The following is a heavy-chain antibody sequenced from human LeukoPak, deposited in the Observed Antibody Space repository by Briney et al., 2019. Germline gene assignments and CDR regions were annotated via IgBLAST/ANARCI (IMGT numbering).Heavy chain of an antibody. CDR1: GGSFSGYY. CDR3: ARGRSYYNAFDI. V-gene: IGHV4-34*01. J-gene: IGHJ3*02. D-gene: IGHD1-26*01. CDR2: INHSGST. Sequence: SETLSLTCAVYGGSFSGYYWSWIRQPPGKGLEWIGEINHSGSTNYNPSLKSRVTISVDTSKNQFSLKLSFVTAADTAVYYCARGRSYYNAFDIWGQGTMVTVSS.